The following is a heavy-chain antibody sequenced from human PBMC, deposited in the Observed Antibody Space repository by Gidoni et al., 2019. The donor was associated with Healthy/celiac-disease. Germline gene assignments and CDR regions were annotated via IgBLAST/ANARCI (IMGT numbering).Heavy chain of an antibody. J-gene: IGHJ4*02. D-gene: IGHD1-26*01. CDR2: IYYSGST. V-gene: IGHV4-39*01. Sequence: QLQLQESGPGLVKPSETLSLTCTVSGGSISSSSYYWGWIRQPPGKGLEWIGSIYYSGSTYYNPSLKSRVTISVDTSKNQFSLKLSSVTAADTAVYYCARHGTEALYYFDYWGQGTLVTVSS. CDR3: ARHGTEALYYFDY. CDR1: GGSISSSSYY.